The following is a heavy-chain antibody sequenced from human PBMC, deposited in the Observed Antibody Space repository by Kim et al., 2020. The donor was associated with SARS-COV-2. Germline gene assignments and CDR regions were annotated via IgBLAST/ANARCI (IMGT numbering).Heavy chain of an antibody. CDR2: IYYSGST. V-gene: IGHV4-31*03. CDR1: GGSISSGGYY. CDR3: ATGTPYYYYDSSGYYWLDAFDI. D-gene: IGHD3-22*01. Sequence: SETLSLTCTVSGGSISSGGYYWSWIRQHPGKGLEWIGYIYYSGSTYYNPSLKSRVTISVDTSKNQFSLKLSSVTAADTAVYYCATGTPYYYYDSSGYYWLDAFDIWGQGTMVTVSS. J-gene: IGHJ3*02.